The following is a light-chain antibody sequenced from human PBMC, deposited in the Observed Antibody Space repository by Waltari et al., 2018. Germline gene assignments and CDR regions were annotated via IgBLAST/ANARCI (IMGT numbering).Light chain of an antibody. V-gene: IGKV1-8*01. J-gene: IGKJ5*01. CDR1: QGISSY. Sequence: AIRMTQTPSSFSASTGDRVTITCRASQGISSYLAWYQQKPGKAPKPLIYAASTLQSGVRSRFSGSGAGTDFTLTVSCLQSEDFATYYCQQYYSYPTGFGQGTRLEIK. CDR3: QQYYSYPTG. CDR2: AAS.